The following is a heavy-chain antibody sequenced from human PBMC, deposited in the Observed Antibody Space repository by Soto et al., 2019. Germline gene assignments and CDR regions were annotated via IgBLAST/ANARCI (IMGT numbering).Heavy chain of an antibody. J-gene: IGHJ4*02. CDR3: PSTSDTAARFDY. D-gene: IGHD5-18*01. CDR1: GFTVSSNY. Sequence: EVHLVETGGGLIQPGGSLRLSCAASGFTVSSNYMSWDRQAPGKGLEWVSVIYSGGSTYYADSVKGRFTISRDNSKNTLYLQMNSLRAEDTAVYYCPSTSDTAARFDYWGQGTLVTVSS. CDR2: IYSGGST. V-gene: IGHV3-53*02.